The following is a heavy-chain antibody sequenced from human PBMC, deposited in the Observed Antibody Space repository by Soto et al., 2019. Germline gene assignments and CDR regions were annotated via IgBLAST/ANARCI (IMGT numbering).Heavy chain of an antibody. CDR3: AKDPYYYDSSGYLLVFDY. CDR1: GFTFSSYA. D-gene: IGHD3-22*01. Sequence: GGSLRLSCAASGFTFSSYAMSWVRQAPGKGLEWVSAISGSGGSTYYADSVKGRFTISRDNSKNTLYLQMNSLRAEDTAVYYCAKDPYYYDSSGYLLVFDYWGQGTLVTVSS. CDR2: ISGSGGST. J-gene: IGHJ4*02. V-gene: IGHV3-23*01.